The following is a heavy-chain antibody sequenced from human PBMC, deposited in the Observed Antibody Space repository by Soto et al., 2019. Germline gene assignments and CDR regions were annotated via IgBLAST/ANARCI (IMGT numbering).Heavy chain of an antibody. Sequence: QVQLVESGGGLVKPGGSLRLSCAVSGLTFSDYYMSWIRQAPGKGLEWVSYISGVGSIIYYADSVKGRFTISRDNAKNSLYLQMNSLRAEDTAVHYCARGPDPDADYYYSYMDVWGKGTTVTVSS. J-gene: IGHJ6*03. CDR3: ARGPDPDADYYYSYMDV. V-gene: IGHV3-11*01. CDR1: GLTFSDYY. CDR2: ISGVGSII.